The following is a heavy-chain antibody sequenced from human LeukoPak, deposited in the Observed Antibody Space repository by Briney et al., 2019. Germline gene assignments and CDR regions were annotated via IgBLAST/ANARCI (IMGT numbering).Heavy chain of an antibody. CDR1: EYTFTGYY. J-gene: IGHJ4*02. D-gene: IGHD1-26*01. CDR3: AREAGGNYSWHFDY. V-gene: IGHV1-2*06. Sequence: ASVKVSCKASEYTFTGYYIHWVRQAPGQGLEWMGRINPNSGGTDCAQKFQGRVTMARDTSINTAYMELSRLSSDDTAVYYCAREAGGNYSWHFDYWGQGTLVTVSS. CDR2: INPNSGGT.